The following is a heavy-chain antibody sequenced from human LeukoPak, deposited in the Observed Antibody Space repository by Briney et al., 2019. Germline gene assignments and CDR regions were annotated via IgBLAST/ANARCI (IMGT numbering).Heavy chain of an antibody. J-gene: IGHJ4*02. CDR3: AKATGHFDY. CDR1: GFTFSNYW. Sequence: GGSLRLSCAASGFTFSNYWMSWVRQAPGKGLEWVAKINEAGGAKSHADSVKGRFTISRDNSKNTLYLQMNSLRAEDTAVYYCAKATGHFDYWGQGTLVTVSS. D-gene: IGHD1-1*01. V-gene: IGHV3-7*02. CDR2: INEAGGAK.